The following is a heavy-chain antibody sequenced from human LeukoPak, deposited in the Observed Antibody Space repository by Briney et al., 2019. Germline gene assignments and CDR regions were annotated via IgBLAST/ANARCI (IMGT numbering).Heavy chain of an antibody. J-gene: IGHJ4*02. CDR1: GYTFTSYD. V-gene: IGHV1-8*01. CDR2: MNPNSGNT. Sequence: ASVNVSCKASGYTFTSYDINWVRQATGQGLEWMGWMNPNSGNTGYAQKFQGRVTITRNTAISTAYMELNSLRSEDTAVYYCPNLLTGDQDYWGQGTLVTVSS. D-gene: IGHD7-27*01. CDR3: PNLLTGDQDY.